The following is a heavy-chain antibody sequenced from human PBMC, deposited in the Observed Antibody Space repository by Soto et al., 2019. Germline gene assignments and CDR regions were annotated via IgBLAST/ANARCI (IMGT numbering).Heavy chain of an antibody. CDR2: IIPIFGTA. J-gene: IGHJ5*02. V-gene: IGHV1-69*13. CDR1: GGTFSSYA. D-gene: IGHD3-22*01. CDR3: ARDRGPSSGYYPYWFDP. Sequence: SVKVSCKASGGTFSSYAITWVRQAPGQGLEWMGGIIPIFGTANYAQKFQARVTITADESTSTAYMELSSLRSEDTAVYYCARDRGPSSGYYPYWFDPWGPGTLVTVSS.